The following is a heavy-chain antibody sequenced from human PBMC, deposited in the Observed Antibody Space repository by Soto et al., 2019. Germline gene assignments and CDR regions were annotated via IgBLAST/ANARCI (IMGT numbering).Heavy chain of an antibody. V-gene: IGHV4-59*11. Sequence: SETLPLTCIVSGGSITNHNWSWIRQPPEKGLPWIGHIYYSGNTKYNPSLKSRVTISKDTPKNQYSLKLSSVTAADTAVYYCARVGCSSSWFWFFDLWGRGTLVTVAS. CDR3: ARVGCSSSWFWFFDL. CDR1: GGSITNHN. D-gene: IGHD6-13*01. CDR2: IYYSGNT. J-gene: IGHJ2*01.